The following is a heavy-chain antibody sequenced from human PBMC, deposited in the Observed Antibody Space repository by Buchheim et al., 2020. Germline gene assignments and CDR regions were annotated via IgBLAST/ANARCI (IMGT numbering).Heavy chain of an antibody. D-gene: IGHD3-10*01. J-gene: IGHJ4*02. CDR3: AKDLTGVRGVIITYYFIY. V-gene: IGHV3-23*01. CDR2: ISGSTGAT. Sequence: EVQLLESGGGLVQPGGSLRLSCAVSGFTFSGYAMSWVRQTPGKGLEWVSTISGSTGATYYTDSVQGRFTISRDDSKSTLYLQMDNLRAEDTATYYCAKDLTGVRGVIITYYFIYWGQGTL. CDR1: GFTFSGYA.